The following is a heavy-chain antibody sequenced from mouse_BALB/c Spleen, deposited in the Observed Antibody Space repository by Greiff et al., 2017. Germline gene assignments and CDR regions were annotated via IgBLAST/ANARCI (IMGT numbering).Heavy chain of an antibody. J-gene: IGHJ2*01. V-gene: IGHV1S81*02. CDR3: TIHGGNYVGYYFDY. Sequence: QVQLKESGAELVKPGASVKLSCKASGYTFTSYYMYWVKQRPGQGLEWIGEINPSNGGTNFNEKFKSKATLTVDKSSSTAYMQLSSLTSEDSAVYYGTIHGGNYVGYYFDYWGQGTTLTVSS. D-gene: IGHD2-1*01. CDR2: INPSNGGT. CDR1: GYTFTSYY.